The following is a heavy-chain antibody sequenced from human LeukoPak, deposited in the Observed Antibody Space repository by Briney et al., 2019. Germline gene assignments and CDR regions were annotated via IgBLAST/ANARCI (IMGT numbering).Heavy chain of an antibody. V-gene: IGHV3-30*04. Sequence: PGRSLRLSCAASGFIFSNYAMHWVRQAPGKGLEWVAVISYDGSNKYYADSVKGRFTISRDNSKNTLYLQMNSLRAEDTAVYYCAKDSSPLRYFDWYGGDYFDYWGQGTLVTVSS. D-gene: IGHD3-9*01. CDR1: GFIFSNYA. CDR3: AKDSSPLRYFDWYGGDYFDY. J-gene: IGHJ4*02. CDR2: ISYDGSNK.